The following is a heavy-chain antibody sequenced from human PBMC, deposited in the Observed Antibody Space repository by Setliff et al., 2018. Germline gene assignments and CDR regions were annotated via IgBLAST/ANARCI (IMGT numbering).Heavy chain of an antibody. V-gene: IGHV3-48*01. D-gene: IGHD5-18*01. Sequence: ETLSLTCAVYGGSFSTYTMNWVRQAPGKGLEWISYISSRSSTTHYADSVKGRFTISRDDAKNSLYLQMNSLRAEDTALYYCVRDRGDTSMIKPAYWGQGTLVTVSS. J-gene: IGHJ4*02. CDR3: VRDRGDTSMIKPAY. CDR1: GGSFSTYT. CDR2: ISSRSSTT.